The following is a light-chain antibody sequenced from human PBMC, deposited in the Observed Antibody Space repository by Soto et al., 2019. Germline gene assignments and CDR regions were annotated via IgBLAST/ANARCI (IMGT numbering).Light chain of an antibody. J-gene: IGKJ3*01. CDR1: QTVANNY. CDR3: KQYGSSPGLFT. CDR2: GAS. Sequence: EVVLTQSPGTLSLSPGERATLSCRASQTVANNYLAWYQQKPGQAPRLLVYGASSRATGIPDRFSGSGSGRDFTLTISRLEPEDFAVYYCKQYGSSPGLFTFGPGTKVDIK. V-gene: IGKV3-20*01.